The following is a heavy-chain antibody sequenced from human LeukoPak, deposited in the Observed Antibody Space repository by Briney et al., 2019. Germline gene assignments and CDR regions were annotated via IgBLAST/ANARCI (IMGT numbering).Heavy chain of an antibody. CDR3: ARDPGGAVAGLIDY. CDR2: IWYDGSNK. D-gene: IGHD6-19*01. J-gene: IGHJ4*02. Sequence: GGSLRLSCAASGFTFSSYGMHWVRQAPGKGLEWVAVIWYDGSNKYYADSVKGRFTISRDNSKNTPYLQMNSLRAEDTAVYYCARDPGGAVAGLIDYWGQGTLVTVSS. CDR1: GFTFSSYG. V-gene: IGHV3-33*01.